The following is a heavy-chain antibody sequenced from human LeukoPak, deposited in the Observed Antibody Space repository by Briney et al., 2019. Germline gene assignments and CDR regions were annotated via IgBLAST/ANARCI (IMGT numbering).Heavy chain of an antibody. J-gene: IGHJ4*02. Sequence: PGGSLRLSCTASGFIVTNNSINWVRQAPGKGLEWVSLVYSGGSTYYADSVMGKFTITRDNSKNMVYLQMNSLRAEDTAMYYCARDPPAVLIDTYGWGQGTLVTVSS. CDR2: VYSGGST. V-gene: IGHV3-66*01. CDR3: ARDPPAVLIDTYG. D-gene: IGHD2-8*01. CDR1: GFIVTNNS.